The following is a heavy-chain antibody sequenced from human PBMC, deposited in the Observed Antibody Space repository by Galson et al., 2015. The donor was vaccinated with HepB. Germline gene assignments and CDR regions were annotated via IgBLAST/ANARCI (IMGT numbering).Heavy chain of an antibody. V-gene: IGHV1-2*04. J-gene: IGHJ6*02. CDR2: INANSGGT. CDR3: VRGRMWDGMDV. Sequence: SVKVSCKASGYTFTSYAMHWVRQAPGQRLEWMGWINANSGGTNYAQKFQGWVTMTRDTSISTAYMELSRLRSDDTAVYYCVRGRMWDGMDVWGQGTTVTVSS. D-gene: IGHD1-26*01. CDR1: GYTFTSYA.